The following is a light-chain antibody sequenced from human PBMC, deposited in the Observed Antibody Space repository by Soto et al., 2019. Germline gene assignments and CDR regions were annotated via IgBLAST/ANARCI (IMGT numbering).Light chain of an antibody. J-gene: IGKJ1*01. CDR2: AAS. V-gene: IGKV3-15*01. CDR1: QSVSNN. CDR3: QQYNNWPWT. Sequence: EIVMTQSPATLSVSPGERATLSCRASQSVSNNLAWYQQKPGQAPRLLIYAASIRATGIPARFSVSGSGTDFTLTISSLQSEDFAVYFCQQYNNWPWTFGQGTKVDNK.